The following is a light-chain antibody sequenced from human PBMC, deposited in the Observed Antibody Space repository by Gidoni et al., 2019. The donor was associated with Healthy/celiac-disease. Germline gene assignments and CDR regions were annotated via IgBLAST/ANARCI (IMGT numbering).Light chain of an antibody. Sequence: EIVLTQSPATLSLSPGERATLSCRASQSVSSYLAWYQQKPGQPPRLLLYDASNRATGIPARFSGSGSGTDFTLTISSLEPEDFAVYYCQQHSNWLTFGGGTKVEIK. CDR1: QSVSSY. V-gene: IGKV3-11*01. J-gene: IGKJ4*01. CDR3: QQHSNWLT. CDR2: DAS.